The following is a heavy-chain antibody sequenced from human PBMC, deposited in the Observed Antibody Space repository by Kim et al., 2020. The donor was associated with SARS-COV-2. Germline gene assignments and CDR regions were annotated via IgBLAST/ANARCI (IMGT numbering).Heavy chain of an antibody. CDR1: GFTFNNAW. Sequence: GGSLRLSCAASGFTFNNAWMSWVRQAPGRGLEWVGHIKREMDDGTIDYAAAVKDRFTISRDDSKNTLYLQMNNLKTEDTAVYYCTTVGRVYWGQGTLVSVST. CDR3: TTVGRVY. D-gene: IGHD3-16*01. J-gene: IGHJ4*02. V-gene: IGHV3-15*01. CDR2: IKREMDDGTI.